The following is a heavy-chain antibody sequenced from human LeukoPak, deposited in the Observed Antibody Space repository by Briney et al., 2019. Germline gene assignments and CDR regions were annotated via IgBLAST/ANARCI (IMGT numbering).Heavy chain of an antibody. Sequence: GGSLRLSCAASGFTFSSYEMNWVRQAPGKGLEWVSSISRSATTIYYADSVKGRFTISRDNAKNSLYLQMNSLRAEDTAVYYCARDPYSGSYSPAVYYYYMDVWGKGTTVTVSS. J-gene: IGHJ6*03. D-gene: IGHD1-26*01. CDR1: GFTFSSYE. CDR2: ISRSATTI. V-gene: IGHV3-48*03. CDR3: ARDPYSGSYSPAVYYYYMDV.